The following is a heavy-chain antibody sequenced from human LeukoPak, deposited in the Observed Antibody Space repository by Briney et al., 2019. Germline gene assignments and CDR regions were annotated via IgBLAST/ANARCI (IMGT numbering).Heavy chain of an antibody. CDR1: GGSISSYY. CDR3: ARAGRAAAGSSQLDY. CDR2: IYYSGST. D-gene: IGHD6-13*01. J-gene: IGHJ4*02. V-gene: IGHV4-59*12. Sequence: SETLSLTCTVSGGSISSYYWSWIRQPPGKGLEWIGYIYYSGSTYYNPSLKSRVTISVDTPKNQFSLKLSSVTAADTAVYYCARAGRAAAGSSQLDYWGQGTLVTVSS.